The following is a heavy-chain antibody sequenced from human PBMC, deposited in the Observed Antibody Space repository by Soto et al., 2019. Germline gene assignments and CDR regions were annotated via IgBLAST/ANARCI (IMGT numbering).Heavy chain of an antibody. Sequence: NPSETLSLTCAVYGGSFSGYYWSWIRQPPGKGLEWIGEINHSGSTNYNPSLKSRVTISVDTSKNQFSLKLSSVTAADTAVYYCSTYYYDSSGHGDAFDIWGQGTMVTVSS. CDR1: GGSFSGYY. V-gene: IGHV4-34*01. CDR3: STYYYDSSGHGDAFDI. CDR2: INHSGST. J-gene: IGHJ3*02. D-gene: IGHD3-22*01.